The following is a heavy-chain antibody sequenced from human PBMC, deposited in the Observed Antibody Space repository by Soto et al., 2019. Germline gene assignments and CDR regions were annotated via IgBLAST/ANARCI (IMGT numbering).Heavy chain of an antibody. J-gene: IGHJ6*03. CDR1: GYTFTSYG. D-gene: IGHD6-13*01. CDR2: ISAYNGNT. V-gene: IGHV1-18*01. Sequence: QVQLVQSGAEVKKPGASVKVSCKASGYTFTSYGISWVRQAPGQGLEWMGWISAYNGNTNYAQKLQGRVTMTTATSTSTDYMELRSLGSDDTAVYYCARAPGIAAAGYYYYYYTDVWGKGTTVTVSS. CDR3: ARAPGIAAAGYYYYYYTDV.